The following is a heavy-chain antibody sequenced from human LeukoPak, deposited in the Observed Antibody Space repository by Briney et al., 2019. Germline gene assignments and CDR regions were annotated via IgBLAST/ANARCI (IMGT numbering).Heavy chain of an antibody. V-gene: IGHV3-74*01. D-gene: IGHD1-26*01. CDR2: INSDGGTR. J-gene: IGHJ4*02. CDR1: GFTFSNSW. Sequence: PGGSLRLSCAASGFTFSNSWMHWVRQAPGKGLVWVSRINSDGGTRDYADSVRGRFTISRDNAKNTVYLQMNSLRAEDTAVYYCAAMAWGWGQGTLVTVSS. CDR3: AAMAWG.